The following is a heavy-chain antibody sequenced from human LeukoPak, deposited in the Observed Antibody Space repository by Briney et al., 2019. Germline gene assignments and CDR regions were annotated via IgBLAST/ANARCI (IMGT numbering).Heavy chain of an antibody. J-gene: IGHJ4*02. CDR2: ISSSSSYI. CDR1: GFTFSSYS. CDR3: ARDRDPYGGKPFDY. D-gene: IGHD4/OR15-4a*01. V-gene: IGHV3-21*01. Sequence: AGGSLRLSCAASGFTFSSYSMNWVRQAPGKGLEWVSSISSSSSYIYYADSVKGRFTISRDNAKNSLYLQMNSLRAEDTAVYYCARDRDPYGGKPFDYWGQGTLATVSS.